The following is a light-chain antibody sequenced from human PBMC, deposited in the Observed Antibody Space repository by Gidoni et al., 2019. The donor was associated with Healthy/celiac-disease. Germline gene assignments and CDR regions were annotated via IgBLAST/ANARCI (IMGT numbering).Light chain of an antibody. Sequence: DIQMTQSPSSLSASVGNRVTITCRASQGISNYLAWYQQKPGKVPKLLIYAASTLQSGVTSRFSGSGSGTDFTLTIRSLQPEDFATYYFQKYNSAPWTFGQGTQVEIK. CDR1: QGISNY. CDR2: AAS. V-gene: IGKV1-27*01. CDR3: QKYNSAPWT. J-gene: IGKJ1*01.